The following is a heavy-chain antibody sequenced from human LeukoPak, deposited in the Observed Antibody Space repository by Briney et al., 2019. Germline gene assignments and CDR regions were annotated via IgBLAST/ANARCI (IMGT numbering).Heavy chain of an antibody. Sequence: SETLSLTCTVSGASISSYYWSWIRQPPGKGLEWIGYIYYSGTTNYNPSLKSRVTLSVDTSKSQFSLKMSSVTAADTAIYYCATETGVFFEYWGQGTLVTDSS. V-gene: IGHV4-59*01. CDR1: GASISSYY. CDR3: ATETGVFFEY. CDR2: IYYSGTT. J-gene: IGHJ4*02. D-gene: IGHD3-10*01.